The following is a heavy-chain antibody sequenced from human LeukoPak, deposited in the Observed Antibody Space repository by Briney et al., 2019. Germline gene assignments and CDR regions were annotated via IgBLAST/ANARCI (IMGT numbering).Heavy chain of an antibody. CDR3: ARGVRYCSGGSCYWWFDP. J-gene: IGHJ5*02. V-gene: IGHV4-59*01. CDR1: GGSFSGYY. Sequence: SETLSLTCAVYGGSFSGYYWSWIRQPPGKGLEWIGYIYYSGSTNYNPSLKSRVTISVDTSKNQFSLKLSSVTAADMAVYYCARGVRYCSGGSCYWWFDPWGQGTLVTVSS. CDR2: IYYSGST. D-gene: IGHD2-15*01.